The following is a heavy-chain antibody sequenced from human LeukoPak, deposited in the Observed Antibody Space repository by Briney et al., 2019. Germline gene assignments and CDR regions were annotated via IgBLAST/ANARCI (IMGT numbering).Heavy chain of an antibody. Sequence: SETLSLTCTVSGGSISNGDYYWSWIRQPPGRGLEWIGYIYYSGNTFYNPSLKSRLTISVDTSKNQFSLRLSSVTAADTAVYYCARGGPGSGYHYYLDYWGQGIRVTVSS. CDR2: IYYSGNT. V-gene: IGHV4-30-4*01. J-gene: IGHJ4*02. CDR1: GGSISNGDYY. D-gene: IGHD3-22*01. CDR3: ARGGPGSGYHYYLDY.